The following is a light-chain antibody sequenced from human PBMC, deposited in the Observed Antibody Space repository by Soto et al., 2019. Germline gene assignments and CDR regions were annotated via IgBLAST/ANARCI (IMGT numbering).Light chain of an antibody. J-gene: IGKJ4*01. V-gene: IGKV1-9*01. CDR1: QGISSY. CDR2: AAS. Sequence: IQLTQSPSSLSASVGDRVTITCRASQGISSYLVWYQQKPGKAPKLLIYAASTLQSGVPSRFSGSGSGTDFTLTISSLQPEDFATYYCQQLNSYLALTFGGWTKVEIK. CDR3: QQLNSYLALT.